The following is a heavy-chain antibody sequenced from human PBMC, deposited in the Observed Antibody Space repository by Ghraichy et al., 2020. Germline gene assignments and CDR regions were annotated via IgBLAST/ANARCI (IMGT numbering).Heavy chain of an antibody. D-gene: IGHD3-10*01. CDR3: ARGAVRGVIDY. J-gene: IGHJ4*02. CDR2: ITSSSSYI. CDR1: GFTFSTYS. Sequence: GGSLRLSCAASGFTFSTYSMNWVRQAPGKGLEWVSSITSSSSYIYYADSVKGRFTISRDNAKNSLYLQMNSLRAEDTAVYYCARGAVRGVIDYWGQGTLVTVSS. V-gene: IGHV3-21*01.